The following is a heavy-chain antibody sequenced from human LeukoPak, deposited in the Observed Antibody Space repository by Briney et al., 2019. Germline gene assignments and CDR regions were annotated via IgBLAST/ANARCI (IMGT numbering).Heavy chain of an antibody. Sequence: SQTLSLTCTVSGDSISSGGYYWRWIRQHPGRGLEWIGYIYYSGSTYYNPPLKSRVTISVDTSKNQFSLKLSSVTAADTAVYYCAAGQSRWYFDYWGQGTLVTVSS. V-gene: IGHV4-31*03. CDR3: AAGQSRWYFDY. CDR1: GDSISSGGYY. CDR2: IYYSGST. J-gene: IGHJ4*02.